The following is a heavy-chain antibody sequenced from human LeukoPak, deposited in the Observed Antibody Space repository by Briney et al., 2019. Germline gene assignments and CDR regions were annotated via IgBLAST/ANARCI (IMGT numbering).Heavy chain of an antibody. V-gene: IGHV4-30-4*08. CDR2: INHSGST. CDR1: GGSISSGDYY. D-gene: IGHD3-3*01. J-gene: IGHJ5*02. CDR3: ARVGPGTYYDFWSGYLSVDWFDP. Sequence: SQTLSLTCTVSGGSISSGDYYWSWVRQPPGKGLEWIGEINHSGSTNYNPSLKSRVTISVDTSKNQFSLKLSSVTAADTAVYYCARVGPGTYYDFWSGYLSVDWFDPWGQGTLVTVSS.